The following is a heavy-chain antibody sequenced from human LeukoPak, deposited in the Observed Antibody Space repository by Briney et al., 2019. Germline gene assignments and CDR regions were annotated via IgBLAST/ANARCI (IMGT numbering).Heavy chain of an antibody. CDR3: ARASDWSVDH. D-gene: IGHD3-9*01. J-gene: IGHJ4*02. CDR1: GGSFSGYY. V-gene: IGHV4-34*01. Sequence: SETLSLTCAVYGGSFSGYYWSWIRQPPGKGLEWIGEINHSGSTNYNPSLKSRVTISVDTSKNQFSLKLSSVTAADTAVYYCARASDWSVDHRGQGTLVTVSS. CDR2: INHSGST.